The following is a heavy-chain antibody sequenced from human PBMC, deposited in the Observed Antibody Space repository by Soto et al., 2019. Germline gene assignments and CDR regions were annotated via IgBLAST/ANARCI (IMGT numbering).Heavy chain of an antibody. J-gene: IGHJ4*02. CDR3: ARVPGYCSGGSCFAVYFDY. V-gene: IGHV1-18*01. CDR1: GYTFTSYG. CDR2: ISAYNGNT. Sequence: ASVKVSCKASGYTFTSYGISWVRQAPGQGLEWMGWISAYNGNTNYAQKLQGRVTMTTDTSTSTAYMELRSLRSDDTAVYYCARVPGYCSGGSCFAVYFDYWGQGTLVTVSS. D-gene: IGHD2-15*01.